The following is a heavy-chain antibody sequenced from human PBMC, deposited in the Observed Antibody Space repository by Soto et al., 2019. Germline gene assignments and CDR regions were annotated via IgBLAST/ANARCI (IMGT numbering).Heavy chain of an antibody. V-gene: IGHV3-48*03. CDR1: GFTFSSYE. CDR2: INSGGSSI. CDR3: AKEKSVTSRGYDALDI. Sequence: PGGSLRVSCAASGFTFSSYEMDWVRQAPGKGLEWVAYINSGGSSIYYGDSVKGRFTISRDNAKNSLYLQMNSLRAEDTAVDYCAKEKSVTSRGYDALDIWGKGT. D-gene: IGHD6-13*01. J-gene: IGHJ3*02.